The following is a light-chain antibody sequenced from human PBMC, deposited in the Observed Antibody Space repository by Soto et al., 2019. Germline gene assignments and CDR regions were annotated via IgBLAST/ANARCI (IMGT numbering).Light chain of an antibody. J-gene: IGLJ1*01. CDR3: CSYAGSYV. CDR2: DVS. CDR1: SSDVGGYNY. V-gene: IGLV2-11*01. Sequence: QSVLTQTRSVSGSPGQSVTISCTGTSSDVGGYNYVSWYQQHPGKAPKLMIYDVSKRPSGVPDRFSGSKSGNPASLTISGLQADDEADSYCCSYAGSYVFGTGTKLTVL.